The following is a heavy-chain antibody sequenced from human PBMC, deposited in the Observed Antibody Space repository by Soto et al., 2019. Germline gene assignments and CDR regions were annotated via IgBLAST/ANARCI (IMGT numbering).Heavy chain of an antibody. CDR3: GKDIRSGSIDY. J-gene: IGHJ4*02. V-gene: IGHV3-33*06. CDR1: GYSITNHG. D-gene: IGHD1-1*01. CDR2: IWAHGTEQ. Sequence: QVRLAQSGGGGVQPGRSLTLSCAASGYSITNHGMHWVRQAPGKGLEWVALIWAHGTEQYYADSVKGRFTVSRDTSTNTVYLHMNSLRAEDTARYYCGKDIRSGSIDYWGQGPLVTVSS.